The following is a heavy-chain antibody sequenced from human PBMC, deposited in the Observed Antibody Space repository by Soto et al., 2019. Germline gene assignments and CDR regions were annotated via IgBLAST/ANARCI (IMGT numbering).Heavy chain of an antibody. V-gene: IGHV1-2*02. J-gene: IGHJ4*02. Sequence: ASVKVSCKXSEYTFTDNYIYWIRQAPAQGLEWMAWLNPNTGATDYSQKFQGRVTLTSDTSISTAYMELSRLTSDDTAVFYCARQSCSSTSCFYDYWGQGTLVTVSS. CDR1: EYTFTDNY. CDR2: LNPNTGAT. CDR3: ARQSCSSTSCFYDY. D-gene: IGHD2-2*01.